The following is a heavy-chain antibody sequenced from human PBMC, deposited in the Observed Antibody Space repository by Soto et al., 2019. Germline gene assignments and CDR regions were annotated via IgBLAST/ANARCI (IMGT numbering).Heavy chain of an antibody. Sequence: ASVKVSCKASGYTFTSYSLHWVRQAPGKRLEWMGWINAGNGNTKYSQKFQGRGTITSDTSAGTAYMELSSLRSEDTAVYYCARDLMDEDNWTGYNMAYYFDYWGQGTLVTVSS. J-gene: IGHJ4*02. V-gene: IGHV1-3*01. CDR3: ARDLMDEDNWTGYNMAYYFDY. D-gene: IGHD1-20*01. CDR1: GYTFTSYS. CDR2: INAGNGNT.